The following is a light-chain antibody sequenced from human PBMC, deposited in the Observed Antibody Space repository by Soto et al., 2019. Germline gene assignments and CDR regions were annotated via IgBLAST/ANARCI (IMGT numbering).Light chain of an antibody. V-gene: IGKV3-20*01. Sequence: EIVLTQSQGTLSLSPGERATLSCRASQSVSSSFLAWYQQKPGQAPRLLIYGASSRATGIPDRFSGSESGTDYTLTINRLEPEDFAVYYCPQYCSSPRTFGQGTKVEIK. CDR1: QSVSSSF. J-gene: IGKJ1*01. CDR3: PQYCSSPRT. CDR2: GAS.